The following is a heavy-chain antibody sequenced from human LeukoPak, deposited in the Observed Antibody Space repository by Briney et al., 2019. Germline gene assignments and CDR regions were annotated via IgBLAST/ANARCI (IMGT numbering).Heavy chain of an antibody. Sequence: ASVKVSCKASGYTFTGYYMHWVRQAPGQGREWMGWINPNSGGTNYAQKFQGRVTMTRDTSISTAYMELSRLRSDDTAVYYCARVTVTDYYYYMDVWGKGTTVTVSS. J-gene: IGHJ6*03. V-gene: IGHV1-2*02. CDR3: ARVTVTDYYYYMDV. CDR1: GYTFTGYY. CDR2: INPNSGGT. D-gene: IGHD4-17*01.